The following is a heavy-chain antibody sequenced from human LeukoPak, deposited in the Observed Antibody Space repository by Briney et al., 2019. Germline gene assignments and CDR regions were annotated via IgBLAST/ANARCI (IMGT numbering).Heavy chain of an antibody. Sequence: PSETLSLTCTVSGDSISSYYWNWIRQPPGKGLEWIGNIYNTGNTDYNPSLKSRATISIDTSKKQISLKLSSVTAADTAVYYCARDKGPYWYFDLWGRGTLVTVSS. CDR1: GDSISSYY. CDR3: ARDKGPYWYFDL. CDR2: IYNTGNT. J-gene: IGHJ2*01. V-gene: IGHV4-59*01.